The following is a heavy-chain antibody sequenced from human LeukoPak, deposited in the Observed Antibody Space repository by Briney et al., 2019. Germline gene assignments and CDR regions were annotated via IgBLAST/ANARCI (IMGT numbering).Heavy chain of an antibody. J-gene: IGHJ4*02. D-gene: IGHD2/OR15-2a*01. V-gene: IGHV1-18*01. CDR2: ISAYNSNT. CDR1: NYTFTIYG. Sequence: ASVKLSCKSSNYTFTIYGLSWVRQPPGQGLELMWIISAYNSNTNYSHKLQGRVTITTDKSTSTPYIQLRSLGTDATHVYYSVRVIRGYFDYWGQGTLVTVSS. CDR3: VRVIRGYFDY.